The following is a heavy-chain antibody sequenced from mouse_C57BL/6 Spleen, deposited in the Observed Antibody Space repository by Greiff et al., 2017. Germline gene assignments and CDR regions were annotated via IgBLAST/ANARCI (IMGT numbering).Heavy chain of an antibody. CDR2: INPYNGGT. CDR1: GYTFTDYY. J-gene: IGHJ4*01. D-gene: IGHD1-1*01. Sequence: VQLQQSGPVLVKPGASVKMSCKASGYTFTDYYMNWVKQSHGKSLEWIGVINPYNGGTSYNQKFKGKATLTVDKSSSTAYMELNSLTSEDSAVYYCARTVEDAMDYWGQGTSVTVSS. CDR3: ARTVEDAMDY. V-gene: IGHV1-19*01.